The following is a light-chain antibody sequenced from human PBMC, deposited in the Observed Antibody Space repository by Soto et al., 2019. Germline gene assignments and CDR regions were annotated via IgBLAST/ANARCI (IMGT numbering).Light chain of an antibody. J-gene: IGLJ3*02. CDR1: SSSIGAGYD. CDR2: GNN. V-gene: IGLV1-40*01. Sequence: QAVVTQPPSVSGAPGQRVTISCTGSSSSIGAGYDVHWYQQLPGTAPKLLIYGNNNRPSGVPDRFSGSKSGTSASLAITGLQAEDEADYYCQSYDSSLSGAVFGGGTKLTVL. CDR3: QSYDSSLSGAV.